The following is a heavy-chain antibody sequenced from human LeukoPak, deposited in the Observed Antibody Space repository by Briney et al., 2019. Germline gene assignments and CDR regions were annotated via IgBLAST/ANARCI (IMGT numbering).Heavy chain of an antibody. V-gene: IGHV3-7*01. Sequence: GGSLRLSCAASGFTFSSYWMSWVRQAPGKGQECVANIKEDGSEEYYVDSVKGRFSISRDNAKNSLYLQMNSLRAEDTAVYYCARDWLAGNPYHAFDLWGKGTMVTVSS. D-gene: IGHD3-22*01. CDR1: GFTFSSYW. CDR2: IKEDGSEE. J-gene: IGHJ3*01. CDR3: ARDWLAGNPYHAFDL.